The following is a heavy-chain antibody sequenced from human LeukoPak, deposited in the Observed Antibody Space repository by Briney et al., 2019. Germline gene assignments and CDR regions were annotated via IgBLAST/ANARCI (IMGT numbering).Heavy chain of an antibody. Sequence: GGSLRLSCAASGFTFSSYAVHWVRQAPGKGLEWVAVISYDGSNKYYADSVKGRFTISRDNSKNTLFLQMNSLRAEDTAVYYCAKDGGLWVSAHWGDSWGRGTLVTVSS. CDR1: GFTFSSYA. D-gene: IGHD7-27*01. CDR3: AKDGGLWVSAHWGDS. CDR2: ISYDGSNK. J-gene: IGHJ4*02. V-gene: IGHV3-30*04.